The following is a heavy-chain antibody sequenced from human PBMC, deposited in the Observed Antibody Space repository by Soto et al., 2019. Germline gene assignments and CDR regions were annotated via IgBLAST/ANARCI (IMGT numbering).Heavy chain of an antibody. CDR1: GFTFDDYA. V-gene: IGHV3-9*01. Sequence: SLRLSCAASGFTFDDYAMHWVRQVPGKGLEWVSGISWNSGRISYADSVKGRFTISRDNAKNSLYLQMNGLRSEDTAFYYCAKDKVGAPQFYGMDIWGHGTTVTVSS. J-gene: IGHJ6*02. D-gene: IGHD1-26*01. CDR3: AKDKVGAPQFYGMDI. CDR2: ISWNSGRI.